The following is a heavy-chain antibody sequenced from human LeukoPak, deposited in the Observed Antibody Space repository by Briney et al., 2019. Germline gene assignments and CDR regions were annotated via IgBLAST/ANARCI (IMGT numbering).Heavy chain of an antibody. CDR2: IQYGGSA. J-gene: IGHJ2*01. V-gene: IGHV4-39*01. Sequence: SETLSLTCTVAGDSISSSSDYWSWIRQPPGKGLEWIGSIQYGGSAYYNASLQSRVTMSVDPSKNQFSLQLSSVTAADTAVYYCARRTVVVVVVHHWYFDLWGRGTLVTVSS. CDR1: GDSISSSSDY. D-gene: IGHD2-15*01. CDR3: ARRTVVVVVVHHWYFDL.